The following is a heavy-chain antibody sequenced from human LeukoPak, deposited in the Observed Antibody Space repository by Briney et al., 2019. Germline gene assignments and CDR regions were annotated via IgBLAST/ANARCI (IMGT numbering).Heavy chain of an antibody. J-gene: IGHJ4*02. CDR3: TSNFDF. CDR2: ISGSGGST. Sequence: PGGSLRLSCAASGFTFTSYSMNWVRQAPGKGLEWVSAISGSGGSTYYADSVKGRFTISRDNSRNTVYLQMNNLRAEDTAIYYCTSNFDFWGQGTLVTVSS. CDR1: GFTFTSYS. V-gene: IGHV3-23*01.